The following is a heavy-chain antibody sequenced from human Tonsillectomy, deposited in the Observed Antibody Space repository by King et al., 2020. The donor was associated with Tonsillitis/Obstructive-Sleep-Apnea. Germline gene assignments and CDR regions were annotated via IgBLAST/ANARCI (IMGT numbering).Heavy chain of an antibody. CDR2: IWYDGSKK. V-gene: IGHV3-33*01. D-gene: IGHD4-11*01. Sequence: VQLVESGGGVVQPGRSLRVSCAASGFIFSSYDMHWVRQAPGKGLEWVAVIWYDGSKKYYADPVKGRFTISRDNSKNTLYLQMNSLRAEDTTVYYCARSREVTTSHWYFDLWGRGTLVTVSS. CDR3: ARSREVTTSHWYFDL. CDR1: GFIFSSYD. J-gene: IGHJ2*01.